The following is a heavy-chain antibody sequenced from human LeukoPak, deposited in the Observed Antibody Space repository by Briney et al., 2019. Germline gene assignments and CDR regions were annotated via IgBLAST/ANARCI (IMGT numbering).Heavy chain of an antibody. D-gene: IGHD3-16*01. CDR1: GFTFSSYS. CDR2: ISSTSSSI. V-gene: IGHV3-21*01. Sequence: GGSLRLSCAASGFTFSSYSMNWVRQAPGTGLEWVSSISSTSSSITYTGSVKGRFTISRDNANNSMYLQMDSLRAEDTAVYYCARDPPSRGTRYFDYWGQGTLVTVSS. J-gene: IGHJ4*02. CDR3: ARDPPSRGTRYFDY.